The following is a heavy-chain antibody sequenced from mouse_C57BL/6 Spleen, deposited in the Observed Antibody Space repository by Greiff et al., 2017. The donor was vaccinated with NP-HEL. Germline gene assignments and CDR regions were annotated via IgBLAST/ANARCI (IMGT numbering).Heavy chain of an antibody. V-gene: IGHV1-5*01. CDR2: IYPGNSDT. CDR3: TRPYDGYSYYFDY. CDR1: GYTFTSYW. J-gene: IGHJ2*01. Sequence: VQLQQSGTVLARPGASVKMSCKTSGYTFTSYWMHWVKQRPGQGLEWIGAIYPGNSDTSYNQKFKGKAKLTAVTSASTAYMELSSLTNEYSAVYYCTRPYDGYSYYFDYWGQGTTLTVSS. D-gene: IGHD2-3*01.